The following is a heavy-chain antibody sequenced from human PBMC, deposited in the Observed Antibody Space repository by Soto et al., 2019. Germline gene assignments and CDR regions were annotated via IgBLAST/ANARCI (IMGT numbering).Heavy chain of an antibody. CDR2: IWYDGSNE. CDR3: ATDSAFDGSLDY. Sequence: PGGSLRLSCAASGFSSSTYSMHWVRQAPGKGLEWVAVIWYDGSNEYYVDSVKGRFTISRDTSKNTVYLQMNSLRAEDTAVYYYATDSAFDGSLDYLGQGTPLTVSS. CDR1: GFSSSTYS. D-gene: IGHD2-15*01. V-gene: IGHV3-33*01. J-gene: IGHJ4*02.